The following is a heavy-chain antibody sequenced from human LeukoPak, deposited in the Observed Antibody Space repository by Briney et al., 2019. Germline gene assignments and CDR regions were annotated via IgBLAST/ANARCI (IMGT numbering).Heavy chain of an antibody. J-gene: IGHJ4*02. V-gene: IGHV4-30-4*08. D-gene: IGHD5-18*01. CDR2: ISYSGSI. CDR3: AREIYNYGVYFFDY. CDR1: GGSISRGDNY. Sequence: SETLSLTCTVSGGSISRGDNYWSWVRQPPGKGLEWIGYISYSGSISYNPYLKSRVTISLDTSKNHFSLKLSSVTAADTAVYYCAREIYNYGVYFFDYWGQGTLVTVSS.